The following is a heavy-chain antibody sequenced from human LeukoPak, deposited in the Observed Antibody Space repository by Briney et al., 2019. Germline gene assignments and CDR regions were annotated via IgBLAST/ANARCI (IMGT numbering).Heavy chain of an antibody. J-gene: IGHJ6*02. V-gene: IGHV3-30*18. CDR1: GFRFIDYG. D-gene: IGHD2/OR15-2a*01. CDR3: AKLLLRQDYFYGMDV. CDR2: ISDDGDNK. Sequence: GGSLRLSCAASGFRFIDYGMHWVRQPPGKGLQWVSFISDDGDNKYYTDSVKGQFTISRDNSKNTLYLQMNNLSADDTAVYYCAKLLLRQDYFYGMDVWGQGTTVTVSS.